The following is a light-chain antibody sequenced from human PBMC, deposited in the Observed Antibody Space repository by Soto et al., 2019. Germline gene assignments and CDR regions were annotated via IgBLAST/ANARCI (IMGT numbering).Light chain of an antibody. CDR1: SSDVGGYNY. CDR3: SSFASSIPLV. Sequence: QSVLTQPTSVSGSTGQSITISCTGTSSDVGGYNYVSWYQQHPGKAPKLLICDVTNRPSGVSNRFSGSKSGNTASLTISGLQTEDEADYYCSSFASSIPLVFGGGTKVTVL. V-gene: IGLV2-14*03. J-gene: IGLJ2*01. CDR2: DVT.